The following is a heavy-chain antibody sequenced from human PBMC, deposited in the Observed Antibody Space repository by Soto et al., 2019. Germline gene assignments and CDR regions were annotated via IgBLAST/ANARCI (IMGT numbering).Heavy chain of an antibody. J-gene: IGHJ6*02. D-gene: IGHD6-19*01. CDR2: INPNSGGT. CDR3: ARDLGYSSGWYVGLYYYYYYGMDV. CDR1: GYTFTGYY. Sequence: ASVKVSCKASGYTFTGYYMHWVRQAPGQGLEWMGWINPNSGGTNYAQKFQGRVAMTRDTSISTAYMELSRLRSDDTAVYYCARDLGYSSGWYVGLYYYYYYGMDVWGQGTTVTVSS. V-gene: IGHV1-2*02.